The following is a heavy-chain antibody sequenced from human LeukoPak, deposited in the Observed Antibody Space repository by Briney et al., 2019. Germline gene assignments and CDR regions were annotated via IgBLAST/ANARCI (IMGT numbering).Heavy chain of an antibody. CDR3: AKTRGPTYYYDSSGFDY. J-gene: IGHJ4*02. CDR2: ISGSGGST. D-gene: IGHD3-22*01. Sequence: GGSLRLSCAASGFTFSSYAMSWVRQAPGKGLEWVSAISGSGGSTYYADSVKGRFTISRDNSKNTPYLQMNSLRAEDTAAYYCAKTRGPTYYYDSSGFDYWGQGTLVTVSS. CDR1: GFTFSSYA. V-gene: IGHV3-23*01.